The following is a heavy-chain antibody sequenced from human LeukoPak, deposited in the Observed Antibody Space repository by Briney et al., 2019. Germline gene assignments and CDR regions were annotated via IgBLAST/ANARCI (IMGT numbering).Heavy chain of an antibody. J-gene: IGHJ4*02. Sequence: GASVKVSCKASGYTFTSYGISWVRQAPGQGLEWMGLISVYNTNTNYAQNLQGRVTMTTDTSTSTAYMELRDLRSDDTAVHYCARGLGGTDLDYWGQGTLVTVSS. CDR2: ISVYNTNT. CDR1: GYTFTSYG. V-gene: IGHV1-18*01. D-gene: IGHD4-23*01. CDR3: ARGLGGTDLDY.